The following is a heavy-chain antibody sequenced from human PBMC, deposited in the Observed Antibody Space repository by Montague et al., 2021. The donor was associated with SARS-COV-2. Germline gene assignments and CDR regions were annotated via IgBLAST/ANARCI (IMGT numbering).Heavy chain of an antibody. CDR1: GGSFSDYY. J-gene: IGHJ5*02. Sequence: SETLSLTCAVYGGSFSDYYWSWIRQSPGKGLEWIGEINHIGTTNYNPSLKSRVSISKDTSKNQISLRLNSVTAADTAVYYCARGGLTIHMLVIVIAGASNCFDPWGQGTLVTVSS. CDR2: INHIGTT. V-gene: IGHV4-34*01. CDR3: ARGGLTIHMLVIVIAGASNCFDP. D-gene: IGHD3-22*01.